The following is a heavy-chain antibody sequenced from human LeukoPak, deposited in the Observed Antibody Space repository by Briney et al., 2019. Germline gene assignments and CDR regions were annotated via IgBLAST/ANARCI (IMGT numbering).Heavy chain of an antibody. J-gene: IGHJ3*02. CDR1: GGSISSYY. D-gene: IGHD5-24*01. V-gene: IGHV4-59*01. Sequence: SETLSLTCTVSGGSISSYYWTWIRQPPGKGLEWIGYIYYSGSTNYNPSLKSRVTISVDTSKNQFSLKLSSVTAADTAVYYCAGRLWRRDGYNLSAFDIWGQGTMVTVSS. CDR3: AGRLWRRDGYNLSAFDI. CDR2: IYYSGST.